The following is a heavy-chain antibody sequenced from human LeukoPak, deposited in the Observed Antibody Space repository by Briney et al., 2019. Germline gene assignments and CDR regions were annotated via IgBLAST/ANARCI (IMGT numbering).Heavy chain of an antibody. Sequence: GGSLRLSCAASGFTFSSYWMHWVRQAPGKGLVWVSRINSDGSSTSYADSVKGRFTISRDNAKNTLYLQMNGLRAEDTAVYYCARIGKDYYDSSGIDYWGQGTLVTVSS. V-gene: IGHV3-74*01. D-gene: IGHD3-22*01. CDR3: ARIGKDYYDSSGIDY. J-gene: IGHJ4*02. CDR2: INSDGSST. CDR1: GFTFSSYW.